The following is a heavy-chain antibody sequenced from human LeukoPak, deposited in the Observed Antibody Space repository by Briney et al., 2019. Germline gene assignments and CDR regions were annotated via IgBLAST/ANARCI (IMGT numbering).Heavy chain of an antibody. D-gene: IGHD6-13*01. J-gene: IGHJ4*02. Sequence: AGSLRLSCAASGFTFSSYGMHWVRQAPGKGQEWVAFIRYDGSNKYYADSVKGRFTISRDNSKNTLYLQMNSLRAEDTAVYYCAKESIAAADIFDYWGQGTLVTVSS. V-gene: IGHV3-30*02. CDR1: GFTFSSYG. CDR3: AKESIAAADIFDY. CDR2: IRYDGSNK.